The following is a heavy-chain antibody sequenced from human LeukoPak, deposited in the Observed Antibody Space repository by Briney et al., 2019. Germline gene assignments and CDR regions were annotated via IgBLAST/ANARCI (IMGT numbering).Heavy chain of an antibody. Sequence: PWGSLRLSCAASGFTFSSYAMSCVRQAPGKGLEWVSAISGSGGSTYYADSVKGRFTISRDNSKNTQYLQMNSLRAEDTAVYYCATTNTAMVRRGDYWGQGTLVTVSS. CDR2: ISGSGGST. D-gene: IGHD5-18*01. J-gene: IGHJ4*02. V-gene: IGHV3-23*01. CDR1: GFTFSSYA. CDR3: ATTNTAMVRRGDY.